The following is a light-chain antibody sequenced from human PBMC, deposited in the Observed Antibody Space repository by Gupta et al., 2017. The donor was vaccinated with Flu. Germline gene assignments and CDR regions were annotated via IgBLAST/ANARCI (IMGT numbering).Light chain of an antibody. CDR2: ADN. CDR3: GTWASSLSSWM. CDR1: SSPIGNHS. J-gene: IGLJ3*02. Sequence: GQAVTSSCSGSSSPIGNHSVSWYRQFPGSAPTLLISADNKRPSEIPDRFSGSKSGTSATLGVTGLQTGDEADYYCGTWASSLSSWMFGGGTKL. V-gene: IGLV1-51*01.